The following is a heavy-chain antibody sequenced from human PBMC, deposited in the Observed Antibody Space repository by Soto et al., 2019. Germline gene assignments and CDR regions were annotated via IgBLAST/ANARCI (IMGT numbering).Heavy chain of an antibody. V-gene: IGHV4-59*01. CDR2: IYYGGNT. CDR3: ARVREGSGIAVAGYFDS. CDR1: GGSMRTYY. D-gene: IGHD6-19*01. Sequence: SETLSLTCNVSGGSMRTYYWGWIRQPPGKGLEWIGHIYYGGNTNYNPSIKSRVTISVDTSRNQFSLRLNSVTPADTAVYFCARVREGSGIAVAGYFDSWGPGTLVTVSS. J-gene: IGHJ4*02.